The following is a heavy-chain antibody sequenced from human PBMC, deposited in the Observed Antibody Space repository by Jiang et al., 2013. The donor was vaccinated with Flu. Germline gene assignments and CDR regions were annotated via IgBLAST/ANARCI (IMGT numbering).Heavy chain of an antibody. Sequence: VQLVESGGGVVQPGGSLTLSCAASGFSFNYYPMYWVRQAPGQGLDWVAVISHDGSTTFYGDSVKGRFTISSDISKNTVYLQMDSLRVEDTALYYCARDQGSSFFYYYGMDVVGPRDHGHRL. D-gene: IGHD3-10*01. CDR3: ARDQGSSFFYYYGMDV. CDR2: ISHDGSTT. CDR1: GFSFNYYP. V-gene: IGHV3-30*19. J-gene: IGHJ6*02.